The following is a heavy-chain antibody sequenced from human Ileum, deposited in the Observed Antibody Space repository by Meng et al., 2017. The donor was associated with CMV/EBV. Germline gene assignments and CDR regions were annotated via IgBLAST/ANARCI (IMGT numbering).Heavy chain of an antibody. Sequence: GQLVESGGGVVQPGGSLRLSCAASGFTFSSYAMHWVRQAPGKGLEWVSFIPHDVSNKYYTDSVKGRFTISRDNSKNTLYLQMNSLRAEDTAVYYCAREISGSFDYWGQGTLVTVFS. J-gene: IGHJ4*02. D-gene: IGHD1-26*01. CDR2: IPHDVSNK. CDR3: AREISGSFDY. V-gene: IGHV3-30*02. CDR1: GFTFSSYA.